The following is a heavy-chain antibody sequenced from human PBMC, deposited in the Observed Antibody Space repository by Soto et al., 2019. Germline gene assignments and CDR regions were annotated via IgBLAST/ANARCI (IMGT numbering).Heavy chain of an antibody. J-gene: IGHJ4*02. CDR3: CHTWV. CDR2: INEDGSEE. CDR1: GFSISDYW. V-gene: IGHV3-7*01. D-gene: IGHD1-26*01. Sequence: EVHMVESGGGLVQPGGSLRLSCAASGFSISDYWMSWVRQAPGKGLEWVGNINEDGSEENYVDSAKGRFTISRDNARNSLYLQMNSLRVEDTAVYYCCHTWVGGQGTLVTVSS.